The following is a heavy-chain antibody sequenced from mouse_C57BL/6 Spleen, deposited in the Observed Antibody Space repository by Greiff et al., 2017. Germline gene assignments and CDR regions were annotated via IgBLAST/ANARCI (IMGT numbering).Heavy chain of an antibody. Sequence: EVKLQESGPGLVKPSQSLSLTCSVTGYSITSGYYWNWIRQFPGNKLEWMGYISYDGSNNYNPSLKNRISITRDTSKNQFFLKLNSVTTEDTATYYCARVHYSNYGYFDVWGTGTTVTVSS. CDR3: ARVHYSNYGYFDV. J-gene: IGHJ1*03. CDR1: GYSITSGYY. D-gene: IGHD2-5*01. V-gene: IGHV3-6*01. CDR2: ISYDGSN.